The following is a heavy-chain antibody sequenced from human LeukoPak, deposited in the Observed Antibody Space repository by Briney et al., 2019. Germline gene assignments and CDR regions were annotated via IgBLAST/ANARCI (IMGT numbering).Heavy chain of an antibody. D-gene: IGHD3-10*01. CDR3: ARGGVRGVILPLYYGMDV. V-gene: IGHV5-51*01. J-gene: IGHJ6*02. Sequence: GESLKISCKGSGYSFTSYWIGWVRQMPGKGLEWMGIIYPGDSDTRYSPSFRGQVTISADKSISTAYLQWSSLKASDTAMYYCARGGVRGVILPLYYGMDVWGQGTTVTVSS. CDR1: GYSFTSYW. CDR2: IYPGDSDT.